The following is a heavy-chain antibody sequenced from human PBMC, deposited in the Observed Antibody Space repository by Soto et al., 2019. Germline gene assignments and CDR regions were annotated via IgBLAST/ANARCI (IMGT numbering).Heavy chain of an antibody. CDR1: GFTFSNYY. CDR2: IWRDGTNK. Sequence: QVQLVQSGGGVVQPGRSLRLSCAASGFTFSNYYMHWVRQAPGKGLEWVAVIWRDGTNKYYVDSVKGRFTISRDNSKNTLYLQMTSLSAEDTAVYFCARDGEGPSFGGCFDYWGPGTLVTVSS. CDR3: ARDGEGPSFGGCFDY. V-gene: IGHV3-33*01. D-gene: IGHD1-26*01. J-gene: IGHJ4*02.